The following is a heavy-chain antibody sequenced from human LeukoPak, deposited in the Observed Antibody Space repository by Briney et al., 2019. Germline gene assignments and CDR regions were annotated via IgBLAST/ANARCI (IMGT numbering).Heavy chain of an antibody. CDR1: GYTFTSYG. CDR2: ISAYNGNT. D-gene: IGHD4-17*01. V-gene: IGHV1-18*01. CDR3: ARGNRYGDYGTYIY. J-gene: IGHJ4*02. Sequence: ASVKVSCKASGYTFTSYGISWVRQAPGQGLEWMGWISAYNGNTNYAQKLQGRVTMTTDTSTSTAYMELRSPRSDDTAVYYCARGNRYGDYGTYIYWGQGTLVTVSS.